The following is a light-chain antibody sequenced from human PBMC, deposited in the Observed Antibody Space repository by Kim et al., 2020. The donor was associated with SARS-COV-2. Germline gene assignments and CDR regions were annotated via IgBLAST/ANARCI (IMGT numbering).Light chain of an antibody. Sequence: ASVGDRVTITCQASQDISNYLNWYQQKPGKAPEVLIYDASDLETGVPSRFSGSGSATYFTFTISSLQPEDIATYYCQQYDSLPWTFGQGTKVDIK. CDR2: DAS. J-gene: IGKJ1*01. CDR1: QDISNY. V-gene: IGKV1-33*01. CDR3: QQYDSLPWT.